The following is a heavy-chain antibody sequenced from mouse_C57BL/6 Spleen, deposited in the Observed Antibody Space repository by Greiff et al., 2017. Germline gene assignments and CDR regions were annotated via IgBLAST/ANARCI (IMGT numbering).Heavy chain of an antibody. D-gene: IGHD1-1*01. CDR2: INPNNGGT. V-gene: IGHV1-18*01. CDR3: ARTRYYYGSSYDY. J-gene: IGHJ2*01. CDR1: GYTFTDYN. Sequence: VQLQQSGPELVKPGASVKIPSKASGYTFTDYNMDWVKQSHGKSLEWIGDINPNNGGTIYNQKFKGKATLTVDKSSSTAYMELRSLTSEDTAVYYCARTRYYYGSSYDYWGQGTTLTVSS.